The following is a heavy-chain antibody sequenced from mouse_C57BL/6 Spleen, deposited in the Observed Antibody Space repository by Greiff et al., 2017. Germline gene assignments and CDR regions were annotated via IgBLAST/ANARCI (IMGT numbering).Heavy chain of an antibody. J-gene: IGHJ2*01. CDR3: ALTGTERYYFDY. D-gene: IGHD4-1*01. CDR2: IHPNSGST. Sequence: QVQLQQPGAELVKPGASVKLSCKASGYTFTSYWMHWVKQRPGQGLEWIGMIHPNSGSTNYNEKFKSKATLTVDKSSSTVYMQLSSLTSEDSAVYYCALTGTERYYFDYWGQGTTLTVSS. V-gene: IGHV1-64*01. CDR1: GYTFTSYW.